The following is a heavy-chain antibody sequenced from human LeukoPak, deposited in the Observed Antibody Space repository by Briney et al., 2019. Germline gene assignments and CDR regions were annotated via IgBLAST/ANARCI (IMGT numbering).Heavy chain of an antibody. D-gene: IGHD4-17*01. J-gene: IGHJ5*02. Sequence: ASVTVSCKASGYTFTNYDMNWVRQASGHGLEWMGWMNPNSGNTGYAQKFQGRVTMTMNTSISTAYMELSSLTLEDTAMYYCAREPLGYGDYNNWFDPWGQGTQVTVSS. CDR2: MNPNSGNT. CDR3: AREPLGYGDYNNWFDP. V-gene: IGHV1-8*01. CDR1: GYTFTNYD.